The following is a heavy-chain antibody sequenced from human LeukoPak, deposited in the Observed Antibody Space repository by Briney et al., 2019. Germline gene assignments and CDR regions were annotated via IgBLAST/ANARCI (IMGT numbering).Heavy chain of an antibody. Sequence: PGGSLRLSCAASGFTFSSYSMNWVRQAPGKGLEWVSSISSSSSYLYYADSVKGRFTISRDNAKNSLYLQMNSLRAEDTAVYYCARENVEMATNNWGQGTLVTVSS. CDR3: ARENVEMATNN. CDR1: GFTFSSYS. V-gene: IGHV3-21*01. J-gene: IGHJ4*02. D-gene: IGHD5-24*01. CDR2: ISSSSSYL.